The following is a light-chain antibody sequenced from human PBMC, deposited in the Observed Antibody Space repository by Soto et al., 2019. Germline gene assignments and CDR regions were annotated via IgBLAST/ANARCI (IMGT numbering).Light chain of an antibody. Sequence: QAALTQPRSMSGSPGQSVTISCTGTSSDVGSYKYVSWYQQHPGQVPKLIIYDVSERPSGVPDRFSGSKSGNTASLTISELQVEDDADYYCCSYAGSYFWVFGGGTKLTVL. CDR1: SSDVGSYKY. V-gene: IGLV2-11*01. J-gene: IGLJ3*02. CDR3: CSYAGSYFWV. CDR2: DVS.